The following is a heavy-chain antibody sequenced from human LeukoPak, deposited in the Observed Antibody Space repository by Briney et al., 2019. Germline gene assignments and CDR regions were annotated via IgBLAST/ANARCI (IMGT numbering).Heavy chain of an antibody. CDR1: GGTFSSYT. CDR3: ARGSYPTDYYYYMDV. Sequence: ASVKVSCNASGGTFSSYTISWVRQAPGQGLEWMGRIIPILGIANYAQKFQGRVTITADKSTSTAYMELSSLRSEDTAVYYCARGSYPTDYYYYMDVWGKGTTVTVSS. CDR2: IIPILGIA. V-gene: IGHV1-69*02. J-gene: IGHJ6*03.